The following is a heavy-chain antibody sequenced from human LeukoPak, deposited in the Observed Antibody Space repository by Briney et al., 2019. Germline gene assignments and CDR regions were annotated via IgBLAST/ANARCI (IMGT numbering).Heavy chain of an antibody. D-gene: IGHD6-13*01. J-gene: IGHJ4*02. CDR1: GFTFGSYA. CDR2: ISYDGSNK. CDR3: ARDAPSPGAAHSSSYYLDY. V-gene: IGHV3-30-3*01. Sequence: GGSLRLSCAASGFTFGSYAMHWVRQAPGKGLEWVAVISYDGSNKYYADSVKGRFTISRDNSKNTLLLQMNSLRIEDTAEYCCARDAPSPGAAHSSSYYLDYWGQGTLVTVSS.